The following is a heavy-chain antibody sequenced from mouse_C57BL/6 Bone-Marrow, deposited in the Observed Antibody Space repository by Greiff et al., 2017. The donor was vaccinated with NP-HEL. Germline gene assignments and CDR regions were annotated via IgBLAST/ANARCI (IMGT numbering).Heavy chain of an antibody. CDR1: GYTFTSYW. V-gene: IGHV1-72*01. CDR2: IDPNSGGT. J-gene: IGHJ4*01. Sequence: QVQLQQPGAELVKPGASVKLSCKASGYTFTSYWMHWVKQRPGRGLEWIGRIDPNSGGTKYNEKFKSKATLTVDQPSSTAYMQLSSLTSEDSAVYYCAKSLYYGSSYYAMDYWGQGTSVTVSS. D-gene: IGHD1-1*01. CDR3: AKSLYYGSSYYAMDY.